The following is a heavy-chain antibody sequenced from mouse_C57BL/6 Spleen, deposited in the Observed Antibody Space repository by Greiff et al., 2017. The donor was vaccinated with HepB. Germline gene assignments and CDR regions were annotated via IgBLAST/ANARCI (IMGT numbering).Heavy chain of an antibody. CDR3: TRDQDYGQHGYFDG. CDR1: GFTFSSYA. D-gene: IGHD1-1*01. J-gene: IGHJ1*03. CDR2: ISSGGDYI. V-gene: IGHV5-9-1*02. Sequence: EVQLVESGEGLVKPGGSLKLSCAASGFTFSSYAMSWVRQTPEKRLEWVAYISSGGDYIYYADTVKGRFTISRDNARNTLYLQMSSLKSEDTAMYYCTRDQDYGQHGYFDGWGTGTTVTVSS.